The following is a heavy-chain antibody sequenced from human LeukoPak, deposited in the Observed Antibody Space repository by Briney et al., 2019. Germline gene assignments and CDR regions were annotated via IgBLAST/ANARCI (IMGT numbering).Heavy chain of an antibody. V-gene: IGHV3-33*08. D-gene: IGHD2-2*02. J-gene: IGHJ4*02. CDR3: ARVPYTTGRSFYFDS. CDR1: GFTVSGNY. CDR2: IWYDGSKN. Sequence: GGSLRLSCAASGFTVSGNYMSWVRQAPGKGLEWVAIIWYDGSKNYYADSVKGRFTISRDNFNNTLYLQMNSLRAEDTALYYCARVPYTTGRSFYFDSWGQGTLVTVSS.